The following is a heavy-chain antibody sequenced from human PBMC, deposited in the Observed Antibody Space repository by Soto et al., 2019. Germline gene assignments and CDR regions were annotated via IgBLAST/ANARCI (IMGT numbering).Heavy chain of an antibody. CDR2: IYYSGST. D-gene: IGHD6-13*01. J-gene: IGHJ5*02. CDR3: ARDRCPRGGDRIAAASNWFDP. Sequence: PSETLSLTCTVSGGSISSGGYYWSWIRQHPGKGLEWIGYIYYSGSTYYNPSLKGRVTISVDTSKNQFSLKLSSVTAADTAVYYRARDRCPRGGDRIAAASNWFDPWGQGTLVTVSS. CDR1: GGSISSGGYY. V-gene: IGHV4-31*03.